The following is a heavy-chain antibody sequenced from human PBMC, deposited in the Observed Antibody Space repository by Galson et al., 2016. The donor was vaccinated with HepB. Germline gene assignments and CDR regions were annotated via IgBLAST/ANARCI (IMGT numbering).Heavy chain of an antibody. V-gene: IGHV5-51*01. CDR3: ARPTFDFWSGFSYGLDV. CDR2: IFPSESDV. Sequence: QSGAEVKKPGESLKISCRGSGYSFPTYGIAWVRQMPGKGLEWMGIIFPSESDVRYGPSFQDRVTISADKSISTAYLRWSSLKASETAIYYCARPTFDFWSGFSYGLDVWDQGTTVTVSS. J-gene: IGHJ6*02. CDR1: GYSFPTYG. D-gene: IGHD3-3*01.